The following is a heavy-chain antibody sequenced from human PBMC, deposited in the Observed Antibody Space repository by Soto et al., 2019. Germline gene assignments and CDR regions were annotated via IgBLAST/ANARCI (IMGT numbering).Heavy chain of an antibody. Sequence: LSLTRSASGPSISSSSYYWGWTRQPPGKGLEWIGSIFYSGSTYYNPSLTSRVTISVDTAKNQFSLNPSSVTAADTAAHHSSRAAAPRSYYQDWFDSWGRRPMVAV. CDR2: IFYSGST. J-gene: IGHJ5*01. V-gene: IGHV4-39*01. CDR1: GPSISSSSYY. D-gene: IGHD1-26*01. CDR3: SRAAAPRSYYQDWFDS.